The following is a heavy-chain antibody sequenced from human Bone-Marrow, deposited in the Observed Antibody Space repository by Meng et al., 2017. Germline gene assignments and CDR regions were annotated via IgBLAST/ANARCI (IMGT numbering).Heavy chain of an antibody. CDR3: ARSYYDILTGESTNAFDI. V-gene: IGHV3-33*01. CDR2: IWYDGSNK. Sequence: LSLTCAASGFTFSSYGMHWVRQAPGKGLEWVAVIWYDGSNKYYADSVKGRFTISRDNSKNTLYLQMNSLRAEDTAVYYCARSYYDILTGESTNAFDIWGQGTMVTVSS. D-gene: IGHD3-9*01. CDR1: GFTFSSYG. J-gene: IGHJ3*02.